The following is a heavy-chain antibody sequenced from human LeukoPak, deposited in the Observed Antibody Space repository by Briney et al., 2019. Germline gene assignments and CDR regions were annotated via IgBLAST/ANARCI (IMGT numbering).Heavy chain of an antibody. CDR2: IYYSGST. J-gene: IGHJ5*02. D-gene: IGHD1-26*01. V-gene: IGHV4-39*01. CDR1: GGSISSSGYY. CDR3: ARHEYSGSYYGLSWFDP. Sequence: KPSETLSLTCTVSGGSISSSGYYWGWIRQPPGKGLEWIASIYYSGSTYYHPSLKSRVTISVETSKNQLSLKLSSLTAADTAVYYCARHEYSGSYYGLSWFDPWGQGTLVTVSS.